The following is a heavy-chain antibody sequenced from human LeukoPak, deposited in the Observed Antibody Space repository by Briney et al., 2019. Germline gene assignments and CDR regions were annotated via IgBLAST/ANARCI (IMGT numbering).Heavy chain of an antibody. CDR1: GGSISSSSYS. CDR2: IYYSGST. CDR3: ARLFAASDAFDI. D-gene: IGHD2-15*01. J-gene: IGHJ3*02. V-gene: IGHV4-39*01. Sequence: SETLSLTCTVSGGSISSSSYSWGWIRQPPGKGLEWIVSIYYSGSTYFNPSLKSRVTISVDTSKNQFSLRLSSVTAADTAVYYCARLFAASDAFDIWGQGTMVTVSS.